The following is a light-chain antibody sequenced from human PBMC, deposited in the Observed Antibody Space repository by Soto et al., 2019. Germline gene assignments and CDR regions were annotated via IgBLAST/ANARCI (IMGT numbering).Light chain of an antibody. CDR3: AAWDDSLNGVV. Sequence: QSVLTQPPSASGIPGHRVTISCSGSSSNIGSNTVNWYQQIPGTAPKLLIQSNNQLPSGVPGRFSGSKSGTSASLAISGLQSDDEADYYCAAWDDSLNGVVFGGGTKLTVL. V-gene: IGLV1-44*01. J-gene: IGLJ2*01. CDR2: SNN. CDR1: SSNIGSNT.